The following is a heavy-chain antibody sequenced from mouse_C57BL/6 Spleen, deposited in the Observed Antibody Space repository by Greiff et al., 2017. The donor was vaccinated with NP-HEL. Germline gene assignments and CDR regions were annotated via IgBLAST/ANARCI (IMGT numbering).Heavy chain of an antibody. Sequence: EVQLQQSGPVLVKPGASVKMSCKASGYTFTDYYMNWVKQSHGKSLEWIGVINPYNGGTSYNQKFKGKATLTVDKSSSTAYMELNSLTSEDSAVYYCARSGSSGQTGYFDYWGQGTTLTVSS. CDR1: GYTFTDYY. CDR3: ARSGSSGQTGYFDY. D-gene: IGHD3-2*02. CDR2: INPYNGGT. J-gene: IGHJ2*01. V-gene: IGHV1-19*01.